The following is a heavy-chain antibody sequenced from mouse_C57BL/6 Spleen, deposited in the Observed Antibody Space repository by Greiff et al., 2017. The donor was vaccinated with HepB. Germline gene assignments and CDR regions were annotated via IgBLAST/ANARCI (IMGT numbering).Heavy chain of an antibody. CDR2: IHPNSGST. Sequence: VKLQQPGAELVKPGASVKLSCKASGYTFTSYWMHWVKQRPGQGLEWIGMIHPNSGSTNYNEKFKSKATLTVDKSSSTAYMQLSSLTSEDSAVYYCARDYGSSLWYFDVWGTGTTVTVSS. V-gene: IGHV1-64*01. CDR1: GYTFTSYW. J-gene: IGHJ1*03. D-gene: IGHD1-1*01. CDR3: ARDYGSSLWYFDV.